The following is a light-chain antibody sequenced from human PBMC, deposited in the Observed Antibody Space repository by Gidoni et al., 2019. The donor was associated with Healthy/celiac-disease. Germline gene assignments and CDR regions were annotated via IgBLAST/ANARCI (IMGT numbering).Light chain of an antibody. CDR1: QSISSY. J-gene: IGKJ1*01. V-gene: IGKV1-39*01. Sequence: DIQMTQSPSSLSASVGDRVTITCRASQSISSYLNWYQQKPGKAPKLLIYAASSLQSGVPSRFSGSGSGTDFTLTISSLQPEDFATYYCQQSYSTPKFGQXPRWKSN. CDR2: AAS. CDR3: QQSYSTPK.